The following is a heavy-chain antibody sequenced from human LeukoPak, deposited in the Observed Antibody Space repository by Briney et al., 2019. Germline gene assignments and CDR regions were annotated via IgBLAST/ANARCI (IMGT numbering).Heavy chain of an antibody. J-gene: IGHJ3*02. CDR1: GFAVSSNY. Sequence: PGGSLRLSCAASGFAVSSNYMSWVRQAPGKGLEWVSVIYSGGGTYYANSVKGRFTISRDNSKNTLYLQMNSLRAEDTPVYYCARGGRYYDSSGYYHDAFDIWGQGTMVTVSS. CDR2: IYSGGGT. D-gene: IGHD3-22*01. V-gene: IGHV3-53*01. CDR3: ARGGRYYDSSGYYHDAFDI.